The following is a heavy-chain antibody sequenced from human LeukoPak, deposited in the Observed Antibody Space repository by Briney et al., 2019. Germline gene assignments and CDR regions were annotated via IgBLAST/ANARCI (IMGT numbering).Heavy chain of an antibody. CDR1: GGTFSSYA. D-gene: IGHD1-26*01. V-gene: IGHV1-69*04. J-gene: IGHJ4*02. Sequence: SVKVSCKASGGTFSSYAISWVRQAPGQGLECMGRIIPILDIATYAQKFQGRVTITADKSTSTAYMELSSLRPEDTAVYYCAPTDAGSGSYSGYWGQGTLVTVSS. CDR2: IIPILDIA. CDR3: APTDAGSGSYSGY.